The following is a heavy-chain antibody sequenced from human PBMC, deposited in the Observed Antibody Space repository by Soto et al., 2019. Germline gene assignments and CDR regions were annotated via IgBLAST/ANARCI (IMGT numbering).Heavy chain of an antibody. J-gene: IGHJ5*02. CDR1: GGSISSGGYY. Sequence: PSETLSLTCTVSGGSISSGGYYWSWIRQHPGKGLEWIGYIYYSGSTYYNPSLKSRVTISVDTSKNQFALKLSSVTAADTAVYYCARIHKYYDFWSGYYTGAWFDPWGQRTLVTVSS. V-gene: IGHV4-31*03. CDR3: ARIHKYYDFWSGYYTGAWFDP. CDR2: IYYSGST. D-gene: IGHD3-3*01.